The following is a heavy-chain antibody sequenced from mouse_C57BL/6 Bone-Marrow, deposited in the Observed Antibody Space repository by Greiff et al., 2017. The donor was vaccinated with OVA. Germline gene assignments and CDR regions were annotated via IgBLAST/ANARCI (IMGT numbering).Heavy chain of an antibody. V-gene: IGHV5-6*01. J-gene: IGHJ3*01. CDR2: ISSGGSYT. CDR1: GFTFSSYG. Sequence: EVQGVESGGDLVKPGGSLKLSCAASGFTFSSYGMSWVRQTPDKRLEWVATISSGGSYTYYPDSVKGRFTISRDNAKNTLYLQMSSRKSEDTAMYYCAAAKGFAYWGQGTLVTVSA. D-gene: IGHD1-2*01. CDR3: AAAKGFAY.